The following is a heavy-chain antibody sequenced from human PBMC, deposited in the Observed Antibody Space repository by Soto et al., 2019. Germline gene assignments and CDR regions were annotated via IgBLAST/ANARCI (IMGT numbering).Heavy chain of an antibody. CDR2: ISYDGSGK. J-gene: IGHJ4*02. D-gene: IGHD2-15*01. CDR1: GFIFSSFA. V-gene: IGHV3-30-3*01. CDR3: ARDLCSGGSCYSAH. Sequence: QVQLVESGGGVVQPGRSLRLSCAASGFIFSSFAMHWVRQAPGKGLEWVAVISYDGSGKYFADSVKGRFTISRDNSMNTLYLQMNSLRAEDTAVYYCARDLCSGGSCYSAHWGQGTLVTVSS.